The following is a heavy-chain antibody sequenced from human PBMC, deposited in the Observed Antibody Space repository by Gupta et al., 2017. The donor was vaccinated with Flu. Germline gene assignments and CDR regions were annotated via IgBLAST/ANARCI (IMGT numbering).Heavy chain of an antibody. V-gene: IGHV4-34*01. Sequence: QVQLQQWGAGLLKPSETLSLTCAVYGGSFSGYYWSWIRQPPGKGLEWIGEINHSGSTNYNPSLKSRVTISVDTSKNQFSLKLSSVTAADTAVYYCARICKLGAPYYFDYWGQGTLVTVSS. CDR1: GGSFSGYY. D-gene: IGHD2/OR15-2a*01. J-gene: IGHJ4*02. CDR3: ARICKLGAPYYFDY. CDR2: INHSGST.